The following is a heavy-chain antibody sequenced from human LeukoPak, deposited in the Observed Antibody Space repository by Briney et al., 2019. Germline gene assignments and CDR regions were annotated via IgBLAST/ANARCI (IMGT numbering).Heavy chain of an antibody. CDR2: IYTSGST. CDR3: ARDGEDIAVAGTDWFDP. V-gene: IGHV4-4*07. CDR1: GGYISSYY. J-gene: IGHJ5*02. Sequence: PSETLSLTCTVSGGYISSYYWSSIRQPAGKGLEWIGRIYTSGSTNYNPSLKSHVTMSVDTSKNQFPLKLSSVTAADTAVYYCARDGEDIAVAGTDWFDPWGQGTLVTVSS. D-gene: IGHD6-19*01.